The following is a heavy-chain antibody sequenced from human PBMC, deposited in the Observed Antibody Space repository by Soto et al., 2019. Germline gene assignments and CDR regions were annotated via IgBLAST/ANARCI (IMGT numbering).Heavy chain of an antibody. CDR2: IYYSGST. CDR1: GGSVSSGSYY. D-gene: IGHD3-3*01. Sequence: PSETLSLTCTVSGGSVSSGSYYWSWIRQPPGKGLEWIGYIYYSGSTNYNPSLKSRVTISVDTSKNQFSLKLSSVTAADTAVYYCAGLWSLTFTGMDVWGQGTTVTVSS. V-gene: IGHV4-61*01. J-gene: IGHJ6*02. CDR3: AGLWSLTFTGMDV.